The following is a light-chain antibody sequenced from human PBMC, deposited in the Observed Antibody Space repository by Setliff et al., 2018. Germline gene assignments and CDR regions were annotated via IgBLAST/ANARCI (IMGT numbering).Light chain of an antibody. CDR2: EVT. Sequence: HSFLTHPPSSSFSPLHSLTISFTGTSSDVGAYNYVSWYQQHPGKAPKLMIYEVTKPPSGVPDRFSGSKSGTSASLTVSGLQADDEADYNPYVFGTGKKVTVL. V-gene: IGLV2-8*01. J-gene: IGLJ1*01. CDR3: YV. CDR1: SSDVGAYNY.